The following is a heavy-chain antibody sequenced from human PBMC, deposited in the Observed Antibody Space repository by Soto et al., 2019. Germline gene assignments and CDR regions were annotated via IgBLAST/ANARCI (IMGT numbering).Heavy chain of an antibody. CDR2: ISRDSSYK. CDR3: ARDLLSDSGYDS. Sequence: GGSLRLSCAAYRFIFSNYSMNWVRLAPGKGLEWVSSISRDSSYKFYADSVKGRFTISRDNAKNSLYLQMNSLRAEDTAVYYCARDLLSDSGYDSWGQGTLVTVSS. V-gene: IGHV3-21*01. D-gene: IGHD5-12*01. J-gene: IGHJ4*02. CDR1: RFIFSNYS.